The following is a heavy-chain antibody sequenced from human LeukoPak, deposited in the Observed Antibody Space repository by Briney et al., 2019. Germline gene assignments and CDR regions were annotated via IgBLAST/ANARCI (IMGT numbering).Heavy chain of an antibody. J-gene: IGHJ4*02. V-gene: IGHV3-23*01. CDR1: GGTINSTSDY. D-gene: IGHD6-19*01. CDR3: AKRSSSGWNGDY. Sequence: ETLSLTCTVSGGTINSTSDYWGWVRQAPGKGLEWVSAISGSGGSTYYADSVKGRFTISRDNSKNTLYLQMNSLRAEDTAVYYCAKRSSSGWNGDYWGQGTLVTVSS. CDR2: ISGSGGST.